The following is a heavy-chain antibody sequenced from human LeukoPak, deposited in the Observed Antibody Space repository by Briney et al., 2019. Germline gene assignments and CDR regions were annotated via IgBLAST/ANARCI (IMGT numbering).Heavy chain of an antibody. CDR3: ARAAWNGGGGFDP. CDR2: VNHGGDT. D-gene: IGHD3-16*01. J-gene: IGHJ5*02. V-gene: IGHV4-34*01. CDR1: NGSFSGYH. Sequence: SETLSLTCAVYNGSFSGYHGSWIRQSPERGLEWIGEVNHGGDTNYNPSLRSRVAISLDTSKNHFSLRLRSVTAADTAVYNCARAAWNGGGGFDPWGQGTLVTVSS.